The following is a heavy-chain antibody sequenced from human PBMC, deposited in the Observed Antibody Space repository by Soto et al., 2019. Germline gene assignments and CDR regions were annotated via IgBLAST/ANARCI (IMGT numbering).Heavy chain of an antibody. CDR1: GGPFSSYA. V-gene: IGHV1-69*13. D-gene: IGHD4-4*01. CDR3: ARGSMTTVFPN. CDR2: IIPIFGTA. J-gene: IGHJ4*02. Sequence: SVKVSYKACGGPFSSYAISWVRQAPGQGLEWMGGIIPIFGTANYAQKFQGRVTITADESTSTAYMELSSLRSEDTAVYYCARGSMTTVFPNWGQGTLVTVSS.